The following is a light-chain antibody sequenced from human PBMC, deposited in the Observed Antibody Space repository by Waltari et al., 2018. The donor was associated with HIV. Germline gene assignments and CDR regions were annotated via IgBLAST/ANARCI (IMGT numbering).Light chain of an antibody. J-gene: IGKJ1*01. V-gene: IGKV3-20*01. CDR1: QRVLSNN. CDR3: QHYGSSPWT. CDR2: GAS. Sequence: DIVLTQSPGTLSLSPGDRATLPCRASQRVLSNNLAWFQQRPGQAPRLLIYGASSRATGIPDRFSGSGSGTDFTLTINRVDPEDFAVYYCQHYGSSPWTFGQGTKVEIK.